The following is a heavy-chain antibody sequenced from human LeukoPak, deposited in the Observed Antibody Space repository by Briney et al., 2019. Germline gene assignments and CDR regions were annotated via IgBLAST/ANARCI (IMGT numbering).Heavy chain of an antibody. Sequence: SQTLSLTCTVSGGSISSGSYYWSWIRQPAGKGLEWIGRIYTSGSTNYNPSLKSRVTISVDTSKSQFSLKLSSVTAADTAVYYCARSIVGALSDYWGQGTLVTVSS. CDR2: IYTSGST. V-gene: IGHV4-61*02. CDR1: GGSISSGSYY. CDR3: ARSIVGALSDY. D-gene: IGHD1-26*01. J-gene: IGHJ4*02.